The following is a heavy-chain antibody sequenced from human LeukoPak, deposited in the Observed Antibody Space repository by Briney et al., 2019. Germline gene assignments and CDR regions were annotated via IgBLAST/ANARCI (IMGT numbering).Heavy chain of an antibody. J-gene: IGHJ4*02. Sequence: GASVKVSCKASGYTFTGYYMHWVRQAPGQGLEWMGWISAYNGNTNYAQKLQGRVTMTTDTSTSTAYMELRSLRSDDTAVYYCARVRLRYDILTGYEADWGQGTLVTVSS. V-gene: IGHV1-18*04. CDR3: ARVRLRYDILTGYEAD. D-gene: IGHD3-9*01. CDR2: ISAYNGNT. CDR1: GYTFTGYY.